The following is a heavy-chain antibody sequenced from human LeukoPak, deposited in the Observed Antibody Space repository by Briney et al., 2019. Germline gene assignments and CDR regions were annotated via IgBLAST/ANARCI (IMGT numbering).Heavy chain of an antibody. CDR3: ASFSRDIVVVPAESAEAFDI. Sequence: SETLSLACTVSGGSISSYYWSWIRQPPGKGLEWIGEINHSGSTNYNPSLKSRVTISVDTSKNQFSLKLSSVTAADTAVYYCASFSRDIVVVPAESAEAFDIWGQGTMVTVSS. D-gene: IGHD2-2*01. V-gene: IGHV4-34*01. CDR1: GGSISSYY. CDR2: INHSGST. J-gene: IGHJ3*02.